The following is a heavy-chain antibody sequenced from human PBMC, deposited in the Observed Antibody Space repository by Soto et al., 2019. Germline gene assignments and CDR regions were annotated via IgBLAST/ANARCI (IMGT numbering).Heavy chain of an antibody. Sequence: PGGSLRLSCAASGFTFSSYAMNWVRQAPGMGLEWVSGISGGGGGTHYADSVKGRFTISRDNSKNTLYLQMNTLRAEDTAVYYCAKGYYFDSWGQGTLVTVSS. V-gene: IGHV3-23*01. J-gene: IGHJ4*02. CDR2: ISGGGGGT. CDR1: GFTFSSYA. CDR3: AKGYYFDS.